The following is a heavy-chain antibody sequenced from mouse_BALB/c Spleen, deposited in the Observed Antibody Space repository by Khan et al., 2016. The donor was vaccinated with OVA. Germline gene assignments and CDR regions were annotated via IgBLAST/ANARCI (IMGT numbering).Heavy chain of an antibody. CDR2: INTYTGEP. CDR3: ARESSYWYFDV. D-gene: IGHD1-1*01. Sequence: QIQLVQSGPELKKPGETVKISCKASGYTFTNYRMNWMKQAPGKGLKWMGWINTYTGEPTYGDDFKGRFAFSLETSASTAYLQINNLKNEDMATYFCARESSYWYFDVWGAVTTVTVSS. J-gene: IGHJ1*01. V-gene: IGHV9-1*02. CDR1: GYTFTNYR.